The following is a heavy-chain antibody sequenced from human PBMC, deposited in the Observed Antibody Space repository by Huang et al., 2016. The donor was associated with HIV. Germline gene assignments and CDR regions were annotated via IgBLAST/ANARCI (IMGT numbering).Heavy chain of an antibody. V-gene: IGHV3-21*01. CDR1: GFSLDSFN. CDR3: VKDRGQQLSPFDS. CDR2: ISPIISCI. Sequence: EVQLVDSGGGLVKPGGSLRLSCAASGFSLDSFNMFWVRQTRAKGLQWVDSISPIISCIEYADSVKGRFSISRDNAKNSLYLQMNSLRGEDTAVYYCVKDRGQQLSPFDSWGQGTLVTVSS. D-gene: IGHD6-13*01. J-gene: IGHJ4*02.